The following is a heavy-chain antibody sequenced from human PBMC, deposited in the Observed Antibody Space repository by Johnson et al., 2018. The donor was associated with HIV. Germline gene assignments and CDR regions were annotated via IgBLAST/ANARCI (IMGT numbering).Heavy chain of an antibody. J-gene: IGHJ3*02. CDR2: IYSGGDT. Sequence: VQLVESGGGLVQPGGSLRLSCAASGFTVSRNYMNWVRQAPGKGLEWVSVIYSGGDTYYAESVKGRFTISRDNFKNTLYLQMNSLKVEDTAVYYCARGSRYTHDNDDVYLLQAFDIWGQGTMVTVSS. V-gene: IGHV3-66*01. CDR1: GFTVSRNY. CDR3: ARGSRYTHDNDDVYLLQAFDI. D-gene: IGHD3-16*01.